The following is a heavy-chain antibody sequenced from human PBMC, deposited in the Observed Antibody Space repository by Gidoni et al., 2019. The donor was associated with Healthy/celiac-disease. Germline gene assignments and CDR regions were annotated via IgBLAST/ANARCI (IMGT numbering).Heavy chain of an antibody. J-gene: IGHJ4*02. CDR3: ARGGAYCGGDCYSSYFDY. V-gene: IGHV4-38-2*01. CDR1: GYSISSGYY. D-gene: IGHD2-21*02. Sequence: QVQLQESGPGLVKPSETLSLTCAVSGYSISSGYYWGWIRQPPGKGLEWIGSIYHSGSTYYNPSLKSRVTISVDTSKNQFSLKLSSVTAADTAVYYCARGGAYCGGDCYSSYFDYWGQGTLVTVSS. CDR2: IYHSGST.